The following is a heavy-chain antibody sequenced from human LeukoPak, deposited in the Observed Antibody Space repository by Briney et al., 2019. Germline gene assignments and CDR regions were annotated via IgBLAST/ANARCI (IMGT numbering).Heavy chain of an antibody. J-gene: IGHJ4*02. Sequence: SGTLSLTCAVYGGSFSGYYWSWIRQPPGKGLEWIGQINHSGSTNYSPSLKSRVTISVDTSKNQFSLKLSSVTAADTAVYYCAREAFSSGYYDDYWGQGTLVTVSS. CDR1: GGSFSGYY. CDR3: AREAFSSGYYDDY. V-gene: IGHV4-34*01. CDR2: INHSGST. D-gene: IGHD3-22*01.